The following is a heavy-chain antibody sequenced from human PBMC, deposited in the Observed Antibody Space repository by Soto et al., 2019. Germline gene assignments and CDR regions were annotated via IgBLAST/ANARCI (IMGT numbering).Heavy chain of an antibody. Sequence: EVQLVESGGGLVQPGGSLRLSCAASGFRFSIYSMNWVRQAPGKGVEWSAYITGDTNRIKYADSVKGRFTISRDNAKHSVYLPMNSLRDEDTAVYYCARSVEGHFDYWGQGTVVTVSS. D-gene: IGHD6-19*01. J-gene: IGHJ4*02. CDR1: GFRFSIYS. V-gene: IGHV3-48*02. CDR3: ARSVEGHFDY. CDR2: ITGDTNRI.